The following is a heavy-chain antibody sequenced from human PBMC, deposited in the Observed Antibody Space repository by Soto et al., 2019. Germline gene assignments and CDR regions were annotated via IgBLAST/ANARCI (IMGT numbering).Heavy chain of an antibody. CDR3: AATGGNYCGLDV. CDR1: DNTFTHYG. D-gene: IGHD2-8*02. J-gene: IGHJ6*02. V-gene: IGHV1-18*01. Sequence: ASVKVSCKSSDNTFTHYGINWVRQAPGQGLEWMGWISGYNGNTKYAQKFQDRVTMTADTSTRTAFMEVRSLTSDDTGVYFCAATGGNYCGLDVGGQGTTVTVS. CDR2: ISGYNGNT.